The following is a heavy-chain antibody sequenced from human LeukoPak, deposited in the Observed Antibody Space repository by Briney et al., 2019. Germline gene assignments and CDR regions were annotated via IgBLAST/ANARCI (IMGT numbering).Heavy chain of an antibody. CDR2: VSRTSNYT. D-gene: IGHD3-10*01. Sequence: GGSLRLSCAASGFTFDDYAMHWVRQAPGKGLEWISYVSRTSNYTDYTDSVKGRFTISRDNAKNSLYLQMDSLRAEDTAVYYCARDLTGSGASVVDPWGQGTLVTVSS. V-gene: IGHV3-11*05. J-gene: IGHJ5*02. CDR3: ARDLTGSGASVVDP. CDR1: GFTFDDYA.